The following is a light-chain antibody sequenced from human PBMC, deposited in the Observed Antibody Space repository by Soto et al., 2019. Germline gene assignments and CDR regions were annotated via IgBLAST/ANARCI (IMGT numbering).Light chain of an antibody. CDR3: SSYTSSSTLLYV. CDR1: SSDVGGYNY. J-gene: IGLJ1*01. CDR2: DVS. V-gene: IGLV2-14*01. Sequence: QSALTQPASVSGSPGQSITISCTGTSSDVGGYNYVSWYQQHPGQAPKLMIYDVSNRPSGVSNRFSGSKSGNTASLTISGLQAEAEDDYYCSSYTSSSTLLYVFGTGTKLTVL.